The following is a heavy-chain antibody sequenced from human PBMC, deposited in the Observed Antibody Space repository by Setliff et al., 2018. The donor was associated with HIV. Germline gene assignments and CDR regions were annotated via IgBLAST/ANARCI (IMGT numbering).Heavy chain of an antibody. J-gene: IGHJ4*02. CDR1: GFTFNSYA. CDR3: ARFRKFQLVGALDY. CDR2: IWYDGSKK. V-gene: IGHV3-33*01. Sequence: GESLKISCAASGFTFNSYARHWVRQAPGKGLEWVAVIWYDGSKKYYGDSVKGRFTISRDKSKNTLYLQMDSLRAEDTAAYYCARFRKFQLVGALDYWGQGTLVTVSS. D-gene: IGHD1-26*01.